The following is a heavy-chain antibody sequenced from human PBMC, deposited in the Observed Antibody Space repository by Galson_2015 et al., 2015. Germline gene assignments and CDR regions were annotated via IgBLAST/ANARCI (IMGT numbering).Heavy chain of an antibody. Sequence: LSLTCTVSGGSISSDGHYWNWIRQHPGKGLEWIGYSYHSGSTYYNPSLKSLVSISVDTSKSQFSLSLSSVTAADTAVYYCARGYNWNYRFDPWGQGILVTVSS. CDR1: GGSISSDGHY. V-gene: IGHV4-31*01. CDR2: SYHSGST. J-gene: IGHJ5*02. CDR3: ARGYNWNYRFDP. D-gene: IGHD1-7*01.